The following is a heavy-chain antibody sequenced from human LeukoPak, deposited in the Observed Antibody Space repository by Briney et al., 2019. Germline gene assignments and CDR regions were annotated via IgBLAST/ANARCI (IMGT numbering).Heavy chain of an antibody. CDR3: AKDTKGQIAVATDY. J-gene: IGHJ4*02. CDR1: GFTFDDYA. D-gene: IGHD6-19*01. V-gene: IGHV3-9*01. Sequence: GGSLRLSCAASGFTFDDYATHWVRQAPGKGLEWVSGISWNSGSIGYADSVKGRFTISRDNAKNSLYLQMNSLRAEDTALYYCAKDTKGQIAVATDYWGQGTLVTVSS. CDR2: ISWNSGSI.